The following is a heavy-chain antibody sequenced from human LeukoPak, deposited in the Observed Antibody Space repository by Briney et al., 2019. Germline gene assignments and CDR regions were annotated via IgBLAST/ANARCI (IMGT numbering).Heavy chain of an antibody. CDR2: INPNSGGT. CDR1: GYTFTGYY. Sequence: VAPVKVSCKASGYTFTGYYMHWVRQAPGQGLEWMGWINPNSGGTNYAQKFQGRVTMTRDTSISTAYMELSRLRSDDTAVYYCARDSLWFGELSEPYNWFDPWGQGALVTVSS. J-gene: IGHJ5*02. CDR3: ARDSLWFGELSEPYNWFDP. D-gene: IGHD3-10*01. V-gene: IGHV1-2*02.